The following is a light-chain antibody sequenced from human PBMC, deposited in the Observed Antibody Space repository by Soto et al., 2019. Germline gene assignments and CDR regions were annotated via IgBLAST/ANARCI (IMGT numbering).Light chain of an antibody. Sequence: EIVLTQSPGTLSLSPEERATLSCRASQNVNSNHIAWYQQKPGQAPRLLIYGPSSRATGSPERFSGSGSGTDFTLTISRLEHEDFAVYFCHQFGSSPQTFGHGTKVEI. CDR2: GPS. CDR1: QNVNSNH. J-gene: IGKJ1*01. V-gene: IGKV3-20*01. CDR3: HQFGSSPQT.